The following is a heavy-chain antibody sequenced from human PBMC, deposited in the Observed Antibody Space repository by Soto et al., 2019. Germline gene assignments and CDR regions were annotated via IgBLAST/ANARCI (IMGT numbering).Heavy chain of an antibody. D-gene: IGHD2-15*01. CDR2: ISGSGGST. Sequence: GESLKISCAASGFTFSSYAMSWVRQAPGKGLEWVSAISGSGGSTYYADSVKGRFTISRDNSKNTLYLQMNSLRAEDTAVYYCAKERYCSGGSCPKIKQYYFDYWGQGTLVTVSS. CDR3: AKERYCSGGSCPKIKQYYFDY. V-gene: IGHV3-23*01. J-gene: IGHJ4*02. CDR1: GFTFSSYA.